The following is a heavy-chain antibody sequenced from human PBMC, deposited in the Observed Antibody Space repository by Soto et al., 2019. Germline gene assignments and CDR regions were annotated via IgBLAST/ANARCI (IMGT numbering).Heavy chain of an antibody. CDR1: GGSISSGGYY. D-gene: IGHD5-18*01. J-gene: IGHJ6*02. CDR2: IYYSGST. Sequence: PSETLSLTCTVSGGSISSGGYYWSWIRQHPGKGLEWIGYIYYSGSTYYNPSLKSRVTISVDTSKNQFSLKLSSVTAADTAVYYCARDASWLTPHTDYYYYGMDVWGQGTTVTVSS. CDR3: ARDASWLTPHTDYYYYGMDV. V-gene: IGHV4-31*03.